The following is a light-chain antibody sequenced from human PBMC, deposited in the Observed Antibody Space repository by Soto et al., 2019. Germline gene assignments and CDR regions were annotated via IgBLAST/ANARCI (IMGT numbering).Light chain of an antibody. Sequence: DIQMTQSPSSLSASLGDRVTITCQASQAIYKYLHWYHQRPGKAPILVIYDASNLEAGAPSRFSGGGSGTSFTLTISSLQPEDIGTYFCQQYNNLPYTFGQGTKLDIK. CDR2: DAS. CDR3: QQYNNLPYT. J-gene: IGKJ2*01. CDR1: QAIYKY. V-gene: IGKV1-33*01.